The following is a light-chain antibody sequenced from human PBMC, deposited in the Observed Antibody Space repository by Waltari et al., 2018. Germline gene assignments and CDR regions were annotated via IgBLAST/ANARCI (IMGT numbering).Light chain of an antibody. V-gene: IGKV2-30*01. CDR3: MQGTHWPYT. CDR1: QSLVFIDGNTY. CDR2: KVS. Sequence: DAVLTQSPLSLTVTLGQPASISCRASQSLVFIDGNTYLNWFHQRPGQPPRPLIYKVSNRDSGVPDRFSGSVSGPDFTLKISRVEAEDVGGVYYCMQGTHWPYTFGQGTKLDIK. J-gene: IGKJ2*01.